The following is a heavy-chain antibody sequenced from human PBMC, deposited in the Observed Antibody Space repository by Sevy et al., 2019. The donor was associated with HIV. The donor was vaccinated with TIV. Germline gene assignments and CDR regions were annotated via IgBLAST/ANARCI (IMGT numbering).Heavy chain of an antibody. CDR2: IWFDGSNT. CDR1: GFTFSTYG. V-gene: IGHV3-33*01. D-gene: IGHD4-17*01. CDR3: ARDLEFYDYGDYGPAFMPDY. J-gene: IGHJ4*02. Sequence: GGSLRLSCAASGFTFSTYGMHWVRQAPGKGLEWVAVIWFDGSNTYYADSVKGRLPISREIAKNTLHLQMNSLRAEDTAVYYCARDLEFYDYGDYGPAFMPDYWGQGTLVTVSS.